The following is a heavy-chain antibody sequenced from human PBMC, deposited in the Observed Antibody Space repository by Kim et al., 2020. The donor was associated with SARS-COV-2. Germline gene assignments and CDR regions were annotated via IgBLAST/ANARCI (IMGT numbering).Heavy chain of an antibody. J-gene: IGHJ6*02. V-gene: IGHV4-31*03. CDR1: GGSISSGGYY. D-gene: IGHD3-10*01. CDR2: IYYSGST. CDR3: ARVLRGAMVRGVKDYYYYYGMDV. Sequence: SETLSLTCTVSGGSISSGGYYWSWIRQHPGKGLEWIGYIYYSGSTYYNPSLKSRVTISVDTSKNQFSLKLSSVTAADTAVCYCARVLRGAMVRGVKDYYYYYGMDVWGQGTTVTVSS.